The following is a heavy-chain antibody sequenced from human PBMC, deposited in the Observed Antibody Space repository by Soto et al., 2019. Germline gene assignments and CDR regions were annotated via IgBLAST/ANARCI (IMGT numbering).Heavy chain of an antibody. J-gene: IGHJ4*02. V-gene: IGHV3-7*01. CDR1: GFTFSSYW. CDR2: IKEDGSEK. CDR3: ALGALRSLDWALDY. D-gene: IGHD3-9*01. Sequence: GGSLRLSCVASGFTFSSYWMSWVRQAPGRGLEWVANIKEDGSEKYYVDSVKGRFTISRDNAKNPLYLQMKSLRAEDTAVYYCALGALRSLDWALDYWGQGTLVTVSS.